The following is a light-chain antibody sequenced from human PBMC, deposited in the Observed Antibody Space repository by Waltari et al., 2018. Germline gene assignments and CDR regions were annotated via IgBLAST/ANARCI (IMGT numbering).Light chain of an antibody. CDR2: KAS. Sequence: DIQMTQSPSTLSASVGARVTIPFRASQNINSWLAWYQQKPGKAPKLLIYKASSLESGVPSRFSGSGSGTEFTLTITSLQPDDFATYFCQHYNNYSPWTFGQGTKVEVK. CDR3: QHYNNYSPWT. V-gene: IGKV1-5*03. J-gene: IGKJ1*01. CDR1: QNINSW.